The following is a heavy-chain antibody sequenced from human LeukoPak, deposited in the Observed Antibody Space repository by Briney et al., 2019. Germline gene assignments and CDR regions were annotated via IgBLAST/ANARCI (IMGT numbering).Heavy chain of an antibody. J-gene: IGHJ5*02. CDR2: INPNSGGT. CDR1: GYTFTSYD. CDR3: ARLLSAT. Sequence: GASVKVSCKASGYTFTSYDINWVRQATGQGLEWMGWINPNSGGTNYAQKFQGRVTMTRDTSISTAYMELSRLRSDDTAVYYCARLLSATWGQGTLVTVSS. V-gene: IGHV1-2*02.